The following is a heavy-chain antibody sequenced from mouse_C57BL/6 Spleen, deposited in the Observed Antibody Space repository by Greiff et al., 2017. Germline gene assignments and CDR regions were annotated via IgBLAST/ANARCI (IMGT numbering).Heavy chain of an antibody. Sequence: EVKLVESEGGLVQPGSSMKLSCTASGFTFSDYYMAWVRQVPEKGLEWVANINYDGSSTYYLDSLKSRFIISRDNAKNILYLLMSSLKSEDTATYYCARMGYSNYDYYAMDYWGQGTSVTVSS. D-gene: IGHD2-5*01. CDR2: INYDGSST. CDR3: ARMGYSNYDYYAMDY. J-gene: IGHJ4*01. CDR1: GFTFSDYY. V-gene: IGHV5-16*01.